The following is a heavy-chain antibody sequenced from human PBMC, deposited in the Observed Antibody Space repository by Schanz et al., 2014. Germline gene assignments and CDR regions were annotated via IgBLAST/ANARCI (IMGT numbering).Heavy chain of an antibody. J-gene: IGHJ3*02. CDR3: ARVVLGGDXXXI. Sequence: QVQLQESGPALVKPSETLSLTCTVSGGSISSEYWSWIRQPAGKGLEWIGRIYNSGKTNYNPSLESRVSMSVXXXKKQLSLKQRSVXXXXXAVYYCARVVLGGDXXXIWGQGTMVTVSS. CDR1: GGSISSEY. D-gene: IGHD2-21*01. V-gene: IGHV4-4*07. CDR2: IYNSGKT.